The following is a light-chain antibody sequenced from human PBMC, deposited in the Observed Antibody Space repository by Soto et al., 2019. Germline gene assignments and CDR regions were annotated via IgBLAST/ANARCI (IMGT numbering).Light chain of an antibody. Sequence: QSVLTQPASVSGSPGQSITISCTGTTSDVGNYNYVSWYQQHPGKAPKLLIYEVNNRPSGVSHRFSGSKSGNTASLTISGLQAEDEADYYCLSYTNSNTWVFGGGTKLTVL. CDR1: TSDVGNYNY. J-gene: IGLJ3*02. CDR2: EVN. V-gene: IGLV2-14*01. CDR3: LSYTNSNTWV.